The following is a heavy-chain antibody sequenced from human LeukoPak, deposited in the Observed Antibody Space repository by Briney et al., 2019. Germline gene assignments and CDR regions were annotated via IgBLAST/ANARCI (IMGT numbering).Heavy chain of an antibody. J-gene: IGHJ6*02. CDR1: GGTFSSYA. Sequence: SVKVSCKASGGTFSSYAISWVRQALGQGLEWMGGIIPIFGPANYAQKFQGRVTITADESTSTAYMELSSLRSEDTAIYYCARKVVVAVTIDYYGMDVWGQGTTVTVSS. D-gene: IGHD2-15*01. V-gene: IGHV1-69*13. CDR2: IIPIFGPA. CDR3: ARKVVVAVTIDYYGMDV.